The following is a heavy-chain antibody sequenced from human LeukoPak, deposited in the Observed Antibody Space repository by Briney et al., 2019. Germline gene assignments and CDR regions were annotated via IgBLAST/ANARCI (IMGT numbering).Heavy chain of an antibody. CDR1: GFNLSSYS. J-gene: IGHJ4*02. Sequence: GGSLRLSCEASGFNLSSYSMSWVRQAPGRGLEYVATIKPDGSEQLYVGSAKGRFTISKDSAKNSVFLQINSLRAEDTAMYYCAKQGAYFFDYWGQGTLVTVSS. CDR2: IKPDGSEQ. V-gene: IGHV3-7*01. CDR3: AKQGAYFFDY.